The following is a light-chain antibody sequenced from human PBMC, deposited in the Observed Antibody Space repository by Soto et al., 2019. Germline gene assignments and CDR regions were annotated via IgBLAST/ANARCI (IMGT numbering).Light chain of an antibody. CDR2: SAS. V-gene: IGKV1-27*01. Sequence: DIPMTQSPSSLPASVGDRVTITCRASQDISNYVAWYLQRPGQVPKLLIYSASTLHSGVPSRFSGSGSGTDFTLTISSLQPEDVGTYYCQKFNSSPWTFGQGTRVE. J-gene: IGKJ1*01. CDR1: QDISNY. CDR3: QKFNSSPWT.